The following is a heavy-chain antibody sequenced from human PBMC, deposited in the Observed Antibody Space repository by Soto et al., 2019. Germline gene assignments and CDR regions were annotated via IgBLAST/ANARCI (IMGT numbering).Heavy chain of an antibody. CDR1: GFTVSNNY. Sequence: EVHLVESGGGLVQPGGSLRLSCAASGFTVSNNYMIWFRLPPGKGLEWVSLIYSGGTTYYADSVKGRFTISSDNSKNTLYLQMISQRVEATAVYCCGGNGWGLATVGMWGPGTLVTVSS. D-gene: IGHD2-21*02. CDR2: IYSGGTT. CDR3: GGNGWGLATVGM. V-gene: IGHV3-53*01. J-gene: IGHJ4*02.